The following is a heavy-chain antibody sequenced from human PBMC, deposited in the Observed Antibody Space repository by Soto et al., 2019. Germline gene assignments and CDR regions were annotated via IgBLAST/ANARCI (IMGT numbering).Heavy chain of an antibody. CDR3: ARIGVVVVAAATGPFDY. Sequence: QVQLQESGPGLVKPSETLSLTCTVSGGSISSYYWSWIRQPPGKGLEWIGYIYYSGSTNYNPPLKSRVTISVDTSKNQFSLTLSSVTAADTAVYYCARIGVVVVAAATGPFDYWGQGTLVTVSS. J-gene: IGHJ4*02. CDR1: GGSISSYY. CDR2: IYYSGST. V-gene: IGHV4-59*01. D-gene: IGHD2-15*01.